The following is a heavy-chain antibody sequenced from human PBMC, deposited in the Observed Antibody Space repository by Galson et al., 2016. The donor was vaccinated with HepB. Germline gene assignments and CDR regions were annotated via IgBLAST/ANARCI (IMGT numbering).Heavy chain of an antibody. J-gene: IGHJ6*02. Sequence: SLRLSCAISGIKIAPFWMSWVRQDPGKGMEWVANIKEDGGEKYYVDSVKGRFTISRDNAKNSLYLQMNSLIAEDTAVYYCVIGLDVWGQGTTVAVS. V-gene: IGHV3-7*01. CDR2: IKEDGGEK. CDR3: VIGLDV. CDR1: GIKIAPFW.